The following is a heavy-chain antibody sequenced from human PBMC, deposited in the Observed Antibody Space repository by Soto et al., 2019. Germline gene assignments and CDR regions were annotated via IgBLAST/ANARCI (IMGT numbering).Heavy chain of an antibody. Sequence: GGSLRLSCAASGFTVSSNYMSWVRQAPGKGLEWVSVIYSGGSTYYADSVKGRFTISRDNSKNTLYLQMNSLRAEDTAVYCCAITTYDFWKSGWFDPWGQGTLVTVSS. J-gene: IGHJ5*02. D-gene: IGHD3-3*01. CDR2: IYSGGST. CDR1: GFTVSSNY. CDR3: AITTYDFWKSGWFDP. V-gene: IGHV3-53*01.